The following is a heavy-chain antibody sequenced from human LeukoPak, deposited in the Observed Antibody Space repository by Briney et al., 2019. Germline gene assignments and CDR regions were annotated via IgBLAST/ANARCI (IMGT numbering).Heavy chain of an antibody. D-gene: IGHD4-11*01. V-gene: IGHV3-7*05. CDR2: IKQDGSNK. J-gene: IGHJ6*02. Sequence: GGSLRLSCAASGFTFSSNWMSWVRQAPGKGLEWVANIKQDGSNKYSVDSVKGRFTISRDNAKNSLYLQMNSLRVEDTAVYYCARGRDYTMDVWGQGTTVTVSS. CDR1: GFTFSSNW. CDR3: ARGRDYTMDV.